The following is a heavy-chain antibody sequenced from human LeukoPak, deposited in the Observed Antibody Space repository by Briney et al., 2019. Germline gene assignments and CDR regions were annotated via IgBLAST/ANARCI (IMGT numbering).Heavy chain of an antibody. J-gene: IGHJ5*02. V-gene: IGHV4-34*01. CDR1: GGSFSGYY. CDR2: INHSGST. CDR3: ARGPRIAVAGRRSWFDP. D-gene: IGHD6-19*01. Sequence: PSETLSLTCAVYGGSFSGYYWNWIRQPPGKGLEWIGEINHSGSTNYNPSLKSRVSISVDTSKNQFSLKLNSVTAADTAVYYCARGPRIAVAGRRSWFDPWGQGTLVTVSS.